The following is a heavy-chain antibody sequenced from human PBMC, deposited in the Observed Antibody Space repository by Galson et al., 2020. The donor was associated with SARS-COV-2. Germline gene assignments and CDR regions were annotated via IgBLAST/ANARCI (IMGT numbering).Heavy chain of an antibody. Sequence: ASVKVSCKASGYTFSGNFIHWVRQAPGQGLEWMGYIDPKNGATTYAQKFQGSVTLTSDTSISTVYMELNRLTSGDTAVYFCARGKADDSGNYFIGHDYWGQGTLVTLSS. CDR1: GYTFSGNF. V-gene: IGHV1-2*04. CDR3: ARGKADDSGNYFIGHDY. J-gene: IGHJ4*02. CDR2: IDPKNGAT. D-gene: IGHD1-7*01.